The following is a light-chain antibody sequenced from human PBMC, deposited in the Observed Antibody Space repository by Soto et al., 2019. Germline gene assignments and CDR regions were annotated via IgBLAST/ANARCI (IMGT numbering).Light chain of an antibody. V-gene: IGKV3-11*01. J-gene: IGKJ5*01. CDR2: DAS. Sequence: DIVLTQSPATLSLSPGDRATLSCRASQSVSTYLAWYQQKPGQAPRLLMYDASNRATGIPARFSGSRYGTDFTLTIGRLEREEFAVYYCHQRADWPITFGQGTRLEI. CDR1: QSVSTY. CDR3: HQRADWPIT.